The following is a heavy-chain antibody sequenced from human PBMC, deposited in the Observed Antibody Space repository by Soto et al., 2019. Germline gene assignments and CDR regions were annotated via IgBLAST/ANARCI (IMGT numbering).Heavy chain of an antibody. Sequence: GSLRLSCAASGFTFSSYAMHWVRQAPGKGLEWVAVISYDGSNKYYADSVKGRFTISRDNSKNTLYLQMNSLRAEDTAVYYCARELWVYYYGMDVWGQGTTVTVSS. V-gene: IGHV3-30-3*01. D-gene: IGHD5-18*01. J-gene: IGHJ6*02. CDR3: ARELWVYYYGMDV. CDR1: GFTFSSYA. CDR2: ISYDGSNK.